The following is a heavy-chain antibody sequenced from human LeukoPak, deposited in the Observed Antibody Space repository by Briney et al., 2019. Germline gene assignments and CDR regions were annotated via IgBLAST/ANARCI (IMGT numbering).Heavy chain of an antibody. CDR1: GGSISSYY. Sequence: SETLSLTCTVSGGSISSYYWSWIRQPAGKGLEWIGRIYTSGSTNYNPSLKSRVTMSVDTSKNQFSLKLSSVTAADTAVYYCARGPRYCSSTSCYWQLATDYYYYYMDVWGKGTTVTVSS. V-gene: IGHV4-4*07. CDR2: IYTSGST. D-gene: IGHD2-2*01. CDR3: ARGPRYCSSTSCYWQLATDYYYYYMDV. J-gene: IGHJ6*03.